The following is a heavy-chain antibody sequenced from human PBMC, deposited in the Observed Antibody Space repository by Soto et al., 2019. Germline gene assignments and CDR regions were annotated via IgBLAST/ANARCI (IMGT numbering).Heavy chain of an antibody. D-gene: IGHD4-17*01. J-gene: IGHJ6*02. CDR1: LFTFSSYG. Sequence: GGSLRGSCSASLFTFSSYGMRCRLQPPCKGLEWVAVISYDGSNKYYADSVKGRFTISRDNSKNTLYLQMNSLRAEDTAIYYCARPTVTFSGYYYYGMDVWGQGTTVTVSS. V-gene: IGHV3-30*03. CDR2: ISYDGSNK. CDR3: ARPTVTFSGYYYYGMDV.